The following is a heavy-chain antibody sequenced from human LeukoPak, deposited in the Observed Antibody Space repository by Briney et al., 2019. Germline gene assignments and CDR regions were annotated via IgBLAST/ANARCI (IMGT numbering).Heavy chain of an antibody. D-gene: IGHD6-13*01. J-gene: IGHJ4*02. V-gene: IGHV1-18*01. CDR2: ISAYNGST. CDR3: ARDHMGRSAAGLLDY. CDR1: GYTFTSYG. Sequence: ASVKVSCKASGYTFTSYGISWVRQAPGQGLEWMGWISAYNGSTNYAQKFQGRVTVTTDTSTSTAYMELRSLRSDDTAVYYCARDHMGRSAAGLLDYWGQGTLVTVSS.